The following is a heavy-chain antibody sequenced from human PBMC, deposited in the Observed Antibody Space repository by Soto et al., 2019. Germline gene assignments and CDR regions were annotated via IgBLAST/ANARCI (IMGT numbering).Heavy chain of an antibody. CDR3: ARRTDGGFFD. V-gene: IGHV1-46*01. J-gene: IGHJ4*02. Sequence: QVQLVQSGAEVKKPGASVKISCKASQYTFANYYMHWVRQAPGQGLEWVGVISPSGSGTTYAQKFEGRITMTRDTSTDTVNMEVSSLRSEDTAVFYCARRTDGGFFDWGQGTLVTVSS. CDR2: ISPSGSGT. CDR1: QYTFANYY.